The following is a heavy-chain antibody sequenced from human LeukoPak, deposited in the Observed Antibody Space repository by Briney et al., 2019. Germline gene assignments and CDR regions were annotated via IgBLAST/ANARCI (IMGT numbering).Heavy chain of an antibody. V-gene: IGHV1-46*01. Sequence: ASVKVSCTASGYTFTINHIHWVRQAPGQGLEWMGVINPSGDSTTYAQNFQGRVTMTRDTSTSTVYMELRSLRSEDTAIYYCAKLATSDTGETYWGQGTLVTVSS. D-gene: IGHD3-16*01. CDR1: GYTFTINH. CDR3: AKLATSDTGETY. J-gene: IGHJ4*02. CDR2: INPSGDST.